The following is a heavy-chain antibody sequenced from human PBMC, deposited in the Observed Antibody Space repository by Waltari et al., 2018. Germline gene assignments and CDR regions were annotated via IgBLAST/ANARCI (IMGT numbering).Heavy chain of an antibody. CDR2: IVSNDGK. Sequence: QVTLKESGPVLVKPTGTLTLTCTVSGFSLSNGRMGVSWIRQPPGNALEWLAHIVSNDGKSYSTSLKSRLTISKDTSKSQVVLTMTNMDPVDTATYYCVRLYYDILTGYLIFDSWGQGTLVTVSS. CDR1: GFSLSNGRMG. V-gene: IGHV2-26*02. CDR3: VRLYYDILTGYLIFDS. D-gene: IGHD3-9*01. J-gene: IGHJ4*02.